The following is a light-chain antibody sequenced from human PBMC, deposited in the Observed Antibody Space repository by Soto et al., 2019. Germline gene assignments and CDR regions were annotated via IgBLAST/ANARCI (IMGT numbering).Light chain of an antibody. CDR1: QSVITY. CDR3: QQRGNWPLT. CDR2: DTS. J-gene: IGKJ4*01. V-gene: IGKV3-11*01. Sequence: EIVLTQSPATLSLSPGERATLSCRASQSVITYLAWYQQKPGQAPRLLIYDTSIRATGIPASFTGSGSGTDFTLTISSLEPEDFAVYYCQQRGNWPLTFGGGTKVEIK.